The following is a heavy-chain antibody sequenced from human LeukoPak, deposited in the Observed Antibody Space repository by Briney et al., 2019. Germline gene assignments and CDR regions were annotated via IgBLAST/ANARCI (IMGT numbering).Heavy chain of an antibody. CDR1: GGSISSYY. Sequence: PSETLSLTCTVSGGSISSYYWNWIRQPPGKGLEWIGYIYYSGSTSYNPSLRSRVTISVDTSKNQFSLKLYSVTAADTAVYYCARAGTLQSNPSAFDIWGQGTMVTVSS. CDR2: IYYSGST. CDR3: ARAGTLQSNPSAFDI. V-gene: IGHV4-59*01. J-gene: IGHJ3*02. D-gene: IGHD5-24*01.